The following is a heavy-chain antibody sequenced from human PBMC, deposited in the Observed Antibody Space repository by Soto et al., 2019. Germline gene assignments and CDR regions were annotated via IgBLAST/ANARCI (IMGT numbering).Heavy chain of an antibody. V-gene: IGHV3-15*01. CDR1: GFTFSNAW. CDR2: IKSKTDGGTT. Sequence: EVQLVESGGGLVKPGGSLRLSCAASGFTFSNAWMSWVRQAPGQGLEWVGRIKSKTDGGTTDYAAPVKGRFTISRDDSKNTLYLQMTSLKTEDTAVYYCTTRGYSYGRNFDHWGQGTLVTVSS. J-gene: IGHJ4*02. D-gene: IGHD5-18*01. CDR3: TTRGYSYGRNFDH.